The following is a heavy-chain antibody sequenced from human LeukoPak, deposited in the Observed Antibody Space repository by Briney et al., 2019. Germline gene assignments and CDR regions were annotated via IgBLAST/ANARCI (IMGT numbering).Heavy chain of an antibody. D-gene: IGHD6-19*01. Sequence: SETLSLTCAVYGGSFSGYYWSWIRQPPGKELEWIGEINHSGSTNYNPSLKSRVTISVDTSKNQFSLKLSSVTAADTAVYYCARVGYSSGRSLRNFDYWGQGTLVTVSS. V-gene: IGHV4-34*01. CDR2: INHSGST. CDR3: ARVGYSSGRSLRNFDY. J-gene: IGHJ4*02. CDR1: GGSFSGYY.